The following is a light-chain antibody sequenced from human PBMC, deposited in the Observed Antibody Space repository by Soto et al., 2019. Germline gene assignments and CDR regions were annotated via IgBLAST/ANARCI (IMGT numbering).Light chain of an antibody. CDR3: QQYGSSSWT. CDR1: QSVSSSY. Sequence: ELALTQSPCTLSLSPGERAPLSCMASQSVSSSYLAWYQQNPGQAPSLLIYGVSSRATGISDRFSGSGSGTDFTLTISRLEPEDFAVYYCQQYGSSSWTFVQGTKVDI. V-gene: IGKV3-20*01. J-gene: IGKJ1*01. CDR2: GVS.